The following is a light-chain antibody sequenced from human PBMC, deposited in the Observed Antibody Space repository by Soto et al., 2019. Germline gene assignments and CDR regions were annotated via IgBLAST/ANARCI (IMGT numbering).Light chain of an antibody. J-gene: IGKJ4*01. CDR3: QQYGSSVLT. Sequence: EIVLTQSPDTLSLSPGERATLSCRASQSVSTNSLAWYQQKRGQAPRPLIYGASSRATGTPDRFSGSGSGTDFTRIISRLEPEDLAVYYCQQYGSSVLTFGGGTKVEIK. CDR1: QSVSTNS. V-gene: IGKV3-20*01. CDR2: GAS.